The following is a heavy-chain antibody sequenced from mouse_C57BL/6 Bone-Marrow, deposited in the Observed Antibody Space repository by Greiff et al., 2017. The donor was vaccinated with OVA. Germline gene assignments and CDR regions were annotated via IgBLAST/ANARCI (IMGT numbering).Heavy chain of an antibody. CDR2: IYPGDGDT. CDR1: GYAFSSYW. CDR3: ARWRYYGSSYTWFAY. Sequence: VQLQQSGAELVKPGASVKISCKASGYAFSSYWMNWVKQRPGKGLEWIGQIYPGDGDTNYNGKFKGKATLTADKSSSTAYMQLSSLTSEDSAVYFCARWRYYGSSYTWFAYWGQGTLVTVSA. D-gene: IGHD1-1*01. J-gene: IGHJ3*01. V-gene: IGHV1-80*01.